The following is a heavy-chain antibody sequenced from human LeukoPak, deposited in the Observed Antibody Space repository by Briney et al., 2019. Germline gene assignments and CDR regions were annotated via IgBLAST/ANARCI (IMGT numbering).Heavy chain of an antibody. V-gene: IGHV3-21*01. CDR2: IHSSSGSI. CDR3: ARDLAWDAFDI. Sequence: PGGSLRLTCAASGFNFTNYNMNWVRQAPGKGLEWVSSIHSSSGSIYYADSLKGRFTISRDNAKNSLYLQMNSLRAEDTAVYYCARDLAWDAFDIWGQGTMVTVSS. J-gene: IGHJ3*02. CDR1: GFNFTNYN.